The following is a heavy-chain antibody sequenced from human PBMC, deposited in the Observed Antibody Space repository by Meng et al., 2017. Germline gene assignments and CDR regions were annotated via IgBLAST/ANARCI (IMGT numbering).Heavy chain of an antibody. D-gene: IGHD4-17*01. CDR3: ARVYGDIDY. V-gene: IGHV1-8*01. Sequence: QVQLVQSGAEVKKTGASVKVSCKTSGYTFTNYDINWVRQATGQGLEWVGWMNPKSGNTGFAQKFQGRVTMTRDTSITTAYMELSSLRSEDTAVYYCARVYGDIDYWGQGTLVTVSS. CDR1: GYTFTNYD. CDR2: MNPKSGNT. J-gene: IGHJ4*02.